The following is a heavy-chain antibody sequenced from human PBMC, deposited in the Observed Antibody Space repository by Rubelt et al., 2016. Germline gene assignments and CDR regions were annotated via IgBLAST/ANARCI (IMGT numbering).Heavy chain of an antibody. V-gene: IGHV2-5*02. CDR2: IYWDDDK. CDR3: AHKFNSGFDH. D-gene: IGHD6-19*01. J-gene: IGHJ4*02. Sequence: QITLKESGPTRVKPTQTLTLTCTFSGFSLTSRPVGVGWIRQPPGQALEWLAVIYWDDDKRYSPSLKNRLTITKDTSKNQVVLTMTNMDPVDTATYHCAHKFNSGFDHWGQGTLVTVSS. CDR1: GFSLTSRPVG.